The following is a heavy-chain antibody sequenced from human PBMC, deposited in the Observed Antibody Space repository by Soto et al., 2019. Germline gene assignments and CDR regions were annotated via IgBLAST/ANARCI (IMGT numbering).Heavy chain of an antibody. CDR3: ARSYFDYGDYSSTNIDY. CDR1: GFTFSSYW. J-gene: IGHJ4*02. D-gene: IGHD4-17*01. Sequence: PGGSLRLACAASGFTFSSYWMHWVRQAPGKGLVWVSRLNSDGSTTSYADSVKGRFTISRDNAKNTLYLQMNSLRAEDTAVYYCARSYFDYGDYSSTNIDYWGQGTLVTVSS. CDR2: LNSDGSTT. V-gene: IGHV3-74*01.